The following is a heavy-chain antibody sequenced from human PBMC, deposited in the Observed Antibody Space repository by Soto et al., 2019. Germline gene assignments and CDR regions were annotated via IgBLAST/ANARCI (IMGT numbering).Heavy chain of an antibody. D-gene: IGHD3-16*02. CDR3: AKALGELSPESYDY. V-gene: IGHV3-30*18. J-gene: IGHJ4*02. CDR2: ISYDGSD. CDR1: SFTFSSYA. Sequence: QEQLVESGGGVVQPGRSLRLSCAASSFTFSSYAMHWVRQAPGKVLEWVAVISYDGSDKYADSVKGRFTISRDNSKNTLNLQMNSLRADDTAVYCCAKALGELSPESYDYWGQGTLITVSS.